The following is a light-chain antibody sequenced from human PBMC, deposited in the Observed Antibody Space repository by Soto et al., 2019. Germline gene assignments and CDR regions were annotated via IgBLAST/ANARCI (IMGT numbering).Light chain of an antibody. CDR1: SSDIGAGHN. CDR3: QSFDSSLGGWV. CDR2: DNN. Sequence: QSVLTQPPSVSGAPGQRVTISCAGSSSDIGAGHNVHWYQQLPGTAPKLLIYDNNNRPSGVPDRFSGSKSGASASLAITGLQAEDEADYYCQSFDSSLGGWVFGGGTKLTVL. V-gene: IGLV1-40*01. J-gene: IGLJ3*02.